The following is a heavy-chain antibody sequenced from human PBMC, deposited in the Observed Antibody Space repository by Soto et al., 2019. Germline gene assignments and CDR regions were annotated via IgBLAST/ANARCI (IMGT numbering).Heavy chain of an antibody. CDR3: ARQSYDSSDYFDY. Sequence: SNTPSLTCTVSCPSIPSTTFYWAWTPNPPVSGLEWIGSIYYSGSTYYNPSLNSRVTISVDTSRIHFSLKLISVTAADTAVYYCARQSYDSSDYFDYWGQGTLVTVSS. CDR1: CPSIPSTTFY. D-gene: IGHD3-22*01. CDR2: IYYSGST. V-gene: IGHV4-39*01. J-gene: IGHJ4*02.